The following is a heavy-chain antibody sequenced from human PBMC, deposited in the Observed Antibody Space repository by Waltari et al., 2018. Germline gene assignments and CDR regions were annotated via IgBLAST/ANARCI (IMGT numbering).Heavy chain of an antibody. D-gene: IGHD1-26*01. Sequence: QVQLQESGPGLVKPSETLSLTCTVSGGSISSYYWSWIRQPPGKGLEWIGYIYYSGSTNSNPSLKSRVTISVDTSKNQFSLKLSSVTAADTAVYYCARGPSGSYEPPDYWGQGTLVTVSS. J-gene: IGHJ4*02. CDR2: IYYSGST. CDR1: GGSISSYY. V-gene: IGHV4-59*01. CDR3: ARGPSGSYEPPDY.